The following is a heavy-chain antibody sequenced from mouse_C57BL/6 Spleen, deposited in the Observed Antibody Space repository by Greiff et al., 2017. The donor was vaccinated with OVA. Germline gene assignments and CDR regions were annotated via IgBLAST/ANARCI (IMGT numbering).Heavy chain of an antibody. J-gene: IGHJ3*01. CDR2: ISSGGDYI. D-gene: IGHD4-1*01. CDR1: GFTFSSYA. V-gene: IGHV5-9-1*02. CDR3: TRGGTFWAWFAY. Sequence: EVKLVESGEGLVKPGGSLKLSCAASGFTFSSYAMSWVRQTPEKRLEWVAYISSGGDYIYYADTVKGRFTISRDNARNTLYLQMSSLKSEDTAMYYGTRGGTFWAWFAYWGQGTLVTVSA.